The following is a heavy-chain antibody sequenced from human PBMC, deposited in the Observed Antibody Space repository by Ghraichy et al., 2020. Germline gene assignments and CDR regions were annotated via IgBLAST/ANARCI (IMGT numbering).Heavy chain of an antibody. V-gene: IGHV4-59*01. CDR2: IYYSGST. J-gene: IGHJ3*02. D-gene: IGHD3-22*01. CDR1: GGSISSYY. Sequence: SETLSLTCTVSGGSISSYYWSWIRQPPGKGLEWIGYIYYSGSTNYNPSLKSRVTISVDTSKNQFSLKLSSVTAADTAVYYCARLIYDSSVYAAFDIWGQGTMVTVSS. CDR3: ARLIYDSSVYAAFDI.